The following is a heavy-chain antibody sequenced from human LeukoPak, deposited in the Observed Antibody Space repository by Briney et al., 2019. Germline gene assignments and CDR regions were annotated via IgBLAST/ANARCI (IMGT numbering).Heavy chain of an antibody. CDR2: IYHSGST. D-gene: IGHD6-6*01. V-gene: IGHV4-38-2*02. Sequence: SETLSLTCTVSGYSISSSYYWGWLRQPPGKGLEWFGSIYHSGSTYYNPSLKSRVTISVDTSKNQFSLRLSSVTAADTAVYYCARGLYSSSSYDYWGQGTLVTVSS. CDR3: ARGLYSSSSYDY. J-gene: IGHJ4*02. CDR1: GYSISSSYY.